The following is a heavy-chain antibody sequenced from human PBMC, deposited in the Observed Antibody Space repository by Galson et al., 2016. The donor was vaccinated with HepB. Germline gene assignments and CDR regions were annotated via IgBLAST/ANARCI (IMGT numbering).Heavy chain of an antibody. CDR3: ARGTVTPFHYYYYYMDV. Sequence: SVKVSCKASGYTFTSYYMHWVRQAPGQGLEWMGKINPSGGSTRYAQKFQGRVTMTRDTSTSTVYMELSSLRSEDTAVYYCARGTVTPFHYYYYYMDVWGKGTTLTVSS. D-gene: IGHD4-17*01. J-gene: IGHJ6*03. CDR1: GYTFTSYY. CDR2: INPSGGST. V-gene: IGHV1-46*01.